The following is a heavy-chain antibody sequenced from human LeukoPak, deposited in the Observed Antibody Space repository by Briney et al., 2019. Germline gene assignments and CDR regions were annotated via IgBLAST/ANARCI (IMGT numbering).Heavy chain of an antibody. J-gene: IGHJ4*02. V-gene: IGHV1-69*06. CDR1: GGTFSSYA. D-gene: IGHD5-18*01. CDR3: ARDGVTYGYPEY. Sequence: GASVKVSCKASGGTFSSYAISWVRQAPGQGLEWMGGIIPIFGTANYAQKFQGRVTITSDKSTSTAYMEVTSLTYDDTAVYYCARDGVTYGYPEYWGQGTLVTVSS. CDR2: IIPIFGTA.